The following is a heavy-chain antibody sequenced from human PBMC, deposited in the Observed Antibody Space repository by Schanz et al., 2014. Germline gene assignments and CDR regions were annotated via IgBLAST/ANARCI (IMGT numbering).Heavy chain of an antibody. V-gene: IGHV3-7*01. D-gene: IGHD2-8*01. CDR2: IKQEGDEK. CDR1: GFTFDPYA. J-gene: IGHJ6*03. CDR3: VRDRGFCANDICWLRYYMDV. Sequence: EVQLVESGGGLVKPGGSLRLSCAASGFTFDPYAMHWLRQSPGKGLEWVASIKQEGDEKNYVDSVKGRFTISRDNAKNSLFLQMNSLRADDTAVYYCVRDRGFCANDICWLRYYMDVWGNGTTVTVSS.